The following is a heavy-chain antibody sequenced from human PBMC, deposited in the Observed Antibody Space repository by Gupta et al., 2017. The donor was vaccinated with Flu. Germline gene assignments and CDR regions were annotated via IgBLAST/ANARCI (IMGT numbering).Heavy chain of an antibody. Sequence: DEQLVDVGGGLVQPGCLLRVCGAAAGFTVSSSYMCGVRQAPGKGLEWVSVIYSGGSTYCADSVKGRLTIARDNSKNTLYLQMRSLRAEETSVYYCAREGYYYDSSGYPDYWGQGPLVTVSS. CDR2: IYSGGST. D-gene: IGHD3-22*01. CDR3: AREGYYYDSSGYPDY. J-gene: IGHJ4*02. CDR1: GFTVSSSY. V-gene: IGHV3-66*02.